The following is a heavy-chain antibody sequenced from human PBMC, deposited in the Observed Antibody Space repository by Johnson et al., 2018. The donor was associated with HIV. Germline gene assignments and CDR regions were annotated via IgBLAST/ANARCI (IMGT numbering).Heavy chain of an antibody. J-gene: IGHJ3*02. CDR3: ARVRERYNWNLGAFDI. CDR1: GFTFSSYA. V-gene: IGHV3-30-3*01. CDR2: ISYDGSNR. Sequence: QMLLVESGGGVVQPGRSLRLSCAASGFTFSSYAMHWVRQAPGKGLEWVAVISYDGSNRYYADSVKGRVTISRDNSKNTLYLQMNSLRADDTAVYYCARVRERYNWNLGAFDIWGQGTMVTVSS. D-gene: IGHD1-20*01.